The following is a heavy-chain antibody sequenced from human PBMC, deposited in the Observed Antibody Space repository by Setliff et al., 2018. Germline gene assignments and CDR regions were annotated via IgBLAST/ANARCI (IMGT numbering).Heavy chain of an antibody. Sequence: ASVKVSCKSSGYTFTSYYMHWVRQAPGQGLEWMGWINPNSGGTNYAQKFQGRVTMTRDTSISTAYMELSRLRSDDTAVYYCARAGGAALNRLGAAAPYYYYYMDVWGKGTTVTVSS. V-gene: IGHV1-2*02. CDR2: INPNSGGT. J-gene: IGHJ6*03. CDR1: GYTFTSYY. CDR3: ARAGGAALNRLGAAAPYYYYYMDV. D-gene: IGHD1-26*01.